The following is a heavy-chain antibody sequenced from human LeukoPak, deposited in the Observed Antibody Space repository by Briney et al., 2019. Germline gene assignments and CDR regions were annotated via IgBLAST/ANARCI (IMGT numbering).Heavy chain of an antibody. CDR3: ARDRGWYFDL. D-gene: IGHD3-10*01. V-gene: IGHV3-21*01. Sequence: GGSLRLSCAASGFTFSSYSMNWVRQAPGKGLEWVSSINSCSNYIYYADSVKGRFTISRDNAKNSLYLQMNSLRAEDTAVYFCARDRGWYFDLWGRGTLVTVSS. CDR1: GFTFSSYS. CDR2: INSCSNYI. J-gene: IGHJ2*01.